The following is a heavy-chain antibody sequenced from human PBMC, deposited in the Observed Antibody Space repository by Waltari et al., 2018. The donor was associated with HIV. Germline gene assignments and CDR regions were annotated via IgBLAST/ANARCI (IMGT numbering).Heavy chain of an antibody. CDR3: AGSKRWEISPYFDY. CDR2: IVTMFGTR. V-gene: IGHV1-69*01. CDR1: GGTFSNYA. Sequence: QVQLVQSGAEVKKPGSSVKVSCKASGGTFSNYATYWGRQAPGQGLEGMGGIVTMFGTRDYAQKVQGRLTRTADESTGTADMDLSSLRSEDTAIYDCAGSKRWEISPYFDYWGQGTVVTVSS. J-gene: IGHJ4*02. D-gene: IGHD3-16*02.